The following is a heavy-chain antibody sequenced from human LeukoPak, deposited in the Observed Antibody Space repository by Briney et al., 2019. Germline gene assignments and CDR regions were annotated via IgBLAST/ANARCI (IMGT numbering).Heavy chain of an antibody. CDR3: ATYQMVAYYYYGMDV. CDR1: GFTVSSNY. J-gene: IGHJ6*02. V-gene: IGHV3-53*01. D-gene: IGHD2-15*01. Sequence: PGGSLRLSCAASGFTVSSNYMSWVRQAPGKGLEWVSVIYRGGSTYYADSVKGRFTISRDNSKNTLYLQMNSLRAEDTAVYYCATYQMVAYYYYGMDVWGQGTTVTVSS. CDR2: IYRGGST.